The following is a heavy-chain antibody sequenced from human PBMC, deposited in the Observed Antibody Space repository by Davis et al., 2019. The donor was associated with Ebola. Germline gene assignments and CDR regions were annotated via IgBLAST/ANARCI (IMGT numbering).Heavy chain of an antibody. Sequence: GESLKISCAASGFTFSSYWMHWVRQAPGKGLVWVSRINTDGSSTDYADSVKGRFTISRDNAKNTLYLQMNSLRADDTAVYYCVGNLAVWGQGTLVTVSS. CDR3: VGNLAV. J-gene: IGHJ4*02. CDR2: INTDGSST. V-gene: IGHV3-74*01. CDR1: GFTFSSYW.